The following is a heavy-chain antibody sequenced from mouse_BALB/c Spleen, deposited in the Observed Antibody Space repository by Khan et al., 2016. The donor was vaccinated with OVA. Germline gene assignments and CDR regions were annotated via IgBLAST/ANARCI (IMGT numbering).Heavy chain of an antibody. CDR3: ARDYWFGY. J-gene: IGHJ3*01. CDR2: ISSGGTS. Sequence: EVMLVESGGGLVKPGGSLKVSCAASGFTFSNYAMSWVRQSPEKRLEWVASISSGGTSYYIDSAKGRFTISRDNARNILYLQMSSLRSEDTANYYCARDYWFGYWGQGTLVTVSA. V-gene: IGHV5-6-5*01. CDR1: GFTFSNYA.